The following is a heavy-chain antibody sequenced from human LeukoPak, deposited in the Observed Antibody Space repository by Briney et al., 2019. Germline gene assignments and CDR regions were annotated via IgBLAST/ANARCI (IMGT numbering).Heavy chain of an antibody. D-gene: IGHD3-9*01. V-gene: IGHV4-59*01. CDR3: ARGGNYDILTGYFWA. Sequence: SETLSLTCTVSGGSISSYYWSWLRQPPGKGLEGIGYIYYSGSTNYNPSLKSRVTISVDTSKNQFSLKLSSVTAADTAVYYCARGGNYDILTGYFWAWGQGTLVTVSS. CDR1: GGSISSYY. CDR2: IYYSGST. J-gene: IGHJ5*02.